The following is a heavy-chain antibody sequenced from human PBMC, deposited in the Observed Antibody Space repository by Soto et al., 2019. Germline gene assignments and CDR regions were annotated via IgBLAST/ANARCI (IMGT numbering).Heavy chain of an antibody. CDR2: INPFGGRV. CDR1: GYAFTDSF. D-gene: IGHD1-1*01. J-gene: IGHJ4*02. Sequence: QVQLVQSGAEVKTPGASVTVSCKTSGYAFTDSFIHWLRQAPGHGLEWMGMINPFGGRVTYAQTLQGRVTMTKDTSANTVYLELNSLVPERTGVYYCARAIIGTLNVFDYWGQGTLVSVSS. CDR3: ARAIIGTLNVFDY. V-gene: IGHV1-46*04.